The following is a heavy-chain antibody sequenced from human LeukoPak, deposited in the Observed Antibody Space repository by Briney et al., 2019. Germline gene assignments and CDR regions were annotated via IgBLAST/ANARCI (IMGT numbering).Heavy chain of an antibody. CDR2: ISSSGSTI. CDR1: GFTFSDYY. CDR3: ARVRRVYSSGPYYFDY. J-gene: IGHJ4*02. V-gene: IGHV3-11*01. D-gene: IGHD6-19*01. Sequence: GGSLRLSCAASGFTFSDYYMSWIRQAPGKGLEWVSYISSSGSTIYYADSVKGRFTISRDNAKNSLYLQMNSLRAEDTAVYYCARVRRVYSSGPYYFDYWGQGTLVTVSS.